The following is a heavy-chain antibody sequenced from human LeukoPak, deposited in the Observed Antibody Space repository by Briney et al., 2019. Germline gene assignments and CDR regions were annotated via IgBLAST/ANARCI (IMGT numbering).Heavy chain of an antibody. CDR2: IYTSGST. J-gene: IGHJ5*02. CDR3: AREGGYCSSTSCSYNWFDP. V-gene: IGHV4-61*02. CDR1: GGSISSGSYY. Sequence: SQTLSLTCTVSGGSISSGSYYWSWIRQPAGKGLEWIGRIYTSGSTNYNPSLKSRVTISVDTSKNQFSLRLGSVTAADTAVYYCAREGGYCSSTSCSYNWFDPWGQGTLVTVSS. D-gene: IGHD2-2*01.